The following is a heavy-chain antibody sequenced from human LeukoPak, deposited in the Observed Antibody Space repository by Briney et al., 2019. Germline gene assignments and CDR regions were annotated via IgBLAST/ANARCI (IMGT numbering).Heavy chain of an antibody. CDR1: GDSVSSYF. V-gene: IGHV4-59*02. Sequence: SETLSLTCTVSGDSVSSYFWSWIRQPPGKGLEWIGDIYNSGRTNYNPSLRSRATMSIETSKSQFSLNVSSVTAADTAVYYCATDQHGSDAFHIWGQGTMVTVSS. J-gene: IGHJ3*02. CDR3: ATDQHGSDAFHI. CDR2: IYNSGRT.